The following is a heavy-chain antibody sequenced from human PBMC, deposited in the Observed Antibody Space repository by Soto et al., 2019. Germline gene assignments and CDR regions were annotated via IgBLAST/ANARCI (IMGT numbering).Heavy chain of an antibody. D-gene: IGHD3-3*01. J-gene: IGHJ5*02. Sequence: QVQLVESGGGVVQPGRSLRLSCAASGFTFSSYGMHWVRQAPGKGLEWVAVISYDGSNKYYADSVKGRFTISRDNSKNTLYLQMNSLRAEDTAVCYCAKEGSRITIFGGDLHGNWFDPWGQGTLVTVSS. V-gene: IGHV3-30*18. CDR3: AKEGSRITIFGGDLHGNWFDP. CDR2: ISYDGSNK. CDR1: GFTFSSYG.